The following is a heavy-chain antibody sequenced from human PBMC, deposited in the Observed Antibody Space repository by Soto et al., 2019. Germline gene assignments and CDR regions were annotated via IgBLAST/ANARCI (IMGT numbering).Heavy chain of an antibody. V-gene: IGHV1-18*01. D-gene: IGHD6-6*01. Sequence: ASVKVSCKASGYTFTSYGISWVRQAPGQGLEWMGWISAYNGNTNYAQKLQGRVTMTTDTSTSTAYMELRSLRSDDTAVYYCARDYTYSSSSDLDYWGQGTLVTVPS. J-gene: IGHJ4*02. CDR3: ARDYTYSSSSDLDY. CDR1: GYTFTSYG. CDR2: ISAYNGNT.